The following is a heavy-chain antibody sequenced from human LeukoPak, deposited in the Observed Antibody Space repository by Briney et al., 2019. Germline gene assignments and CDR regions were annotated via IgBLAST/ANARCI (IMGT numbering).Heavy chain of an antibody. CDR2: INPSGGTT. J-gene: IGHJ3*02. CDR1: GYRFSSSY. CDR3: AREEGLSGTYYDAFDI. Sequence: GASVKVSCKASGYRFSSSYMHWVRQAPGQGLEWMGIINPSGGTTTYARKLQGRVTMTWDMSTATAYMDLSSLTSEDTAMYYCAREEGLSGTYYDAFDIWGQGTMVTVSS. V-gene: IGHV1-46*04. D-gene: IGHD1-26*01.